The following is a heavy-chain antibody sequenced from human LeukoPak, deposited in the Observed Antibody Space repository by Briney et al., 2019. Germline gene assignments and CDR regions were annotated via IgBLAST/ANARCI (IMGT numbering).Heavy chain of an antibody. CDR2: INQSGGT. Sequence: SETLSLTCAVYGGSFSDYSWTWIRQPPGKGLEWIGEINQSGGTNHNPSLMSRVIMSVDTSKNQISLKVSSVTAADSGVYYCARFNPESDFWGHGTRVTVSS. CDR1: GGSFSDYS. V-gene: IGHV4-34*01. J-gene: IGHJ5*01. CDR3: ARFNPESDF.